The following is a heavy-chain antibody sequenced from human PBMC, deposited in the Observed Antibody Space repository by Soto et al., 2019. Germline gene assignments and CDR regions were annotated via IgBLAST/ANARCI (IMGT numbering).Heavy chain of an antibody. CDR2: IDWGDDK. CDR1: GFSLTTSGMC. Sequence: SGPTLVNPTQTLTLTCTFSGFSLTTSGMCVSWIRQPPGKALEWLALIDWGDDKSYSTSLKTRLTISKDTSKNQVVLIMTNLDPMDTATYYCARASLVRGLMIKNYYYGMGVWGQGTTVTVSS. V-gene: IGHV2-70*01. D-gene: IGHD3-10*01. CDR3: ARASLVRGLMIKNYYYGMGV. J-gene: IGHJ6*02.